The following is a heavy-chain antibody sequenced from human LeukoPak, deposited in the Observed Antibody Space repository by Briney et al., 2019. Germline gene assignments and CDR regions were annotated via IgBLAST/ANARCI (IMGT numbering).Heavy chain of an antibody. D-gene: IGHD1-26*01. Sequence: GASVKVSCKASGYTFTSYYMHWVRQAPGQGLEWMGIINPSGGSTRYAQKFQGRVTMTRDTSTSTVYMELSSLRSEDTAVYYCAREGKELPFDYWGQGTLVTVSS. V-gene: IGHV1-46*01. J-gene: IGHJ4*02. CDR1: GYTFTSYY. CDR2: INPSGGST. CDR3: AREGKELPFDY.